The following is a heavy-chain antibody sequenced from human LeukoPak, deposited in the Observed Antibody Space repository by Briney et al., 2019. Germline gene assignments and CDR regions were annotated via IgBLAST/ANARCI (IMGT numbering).Heavy chain of an antibody. CDR2: ISYDGSNK. J-gene: IGHJ5*02. CDR1: GFTFSSYA. Sequence: GRSLGLSCAASGFTFSSYAMHWVRQAPGKGLEWVAVISYDGSNKYYADSVKGRFTISRDNSKNTLYLQMNSLRAEDTAVYYCARGVYGDYRSTAATWGQGTLVTVSS. V-gene: IGHV3-30*04. CDR3: ARGVYGDYRSTAAT. D-gene: IGHD4-17*01.